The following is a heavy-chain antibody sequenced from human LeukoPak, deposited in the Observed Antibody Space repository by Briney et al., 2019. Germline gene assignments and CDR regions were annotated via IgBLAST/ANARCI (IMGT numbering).Heavy chain of an antibody. J-gene: IGHJ4*02. Sequence: GGSLRLSCAASRFTFSNYWMSWVRQAPGRGLEWVANLKQDGSQTYYVDSVKGRFTISRDNAKNSLFLQMNSLRADDTAVYFCARIGYSSSSFDYWGQGALVTVSS. CDR3: ARIGYSSSSFDY. V-gene: IGHV3-7*01. D-gene: IGHD6-19*01. CDR1: RFTFSNYW. CDR2: LKQDGSQT.